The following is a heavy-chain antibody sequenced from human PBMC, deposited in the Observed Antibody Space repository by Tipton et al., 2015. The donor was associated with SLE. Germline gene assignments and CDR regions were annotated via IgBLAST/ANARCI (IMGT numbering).Heavy chain of an antibody. CDR1: GGSISSGSYY. CDR2: IYTSGST. D-gene: IGHD4-17*01. CDR3: ATMTTVTTGGYFDY. J-gene: IGHJ4*02. Sequence: TLSLTCTVSGGSISSGSYYWNWIRQPAGKGLEWIGRIYTSGSTNYNPSLKSRVTISVDTSKNQFSLKLSSVTAADTAVYYCATMTTVTTGGYFDYWGQGTLVTVSS. V-gene: IGHV4-61*02.